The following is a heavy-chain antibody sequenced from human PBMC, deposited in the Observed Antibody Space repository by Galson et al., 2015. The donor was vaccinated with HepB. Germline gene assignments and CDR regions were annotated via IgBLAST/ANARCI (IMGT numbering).Heavy chain of an antibody. CDR2: INPSGGST. Sequence: SVKVSCKASGYTFTSYYMHWVRQAPGQGLEWMGIINPSGGSTSYAQKFQGRVTMTRDTSTSTVYMELSSLRSEDTAVYYCASNGIDYYDSSGYYPSAWGQGTLVTVSS. J-gene: IGHJ4*02. V-gene: IGHV1-46*03. CDR3: ASNGIDYYDSSGYYPSA. D-gene: IGHD3-22*01. CDR1: GYTFTSYY.